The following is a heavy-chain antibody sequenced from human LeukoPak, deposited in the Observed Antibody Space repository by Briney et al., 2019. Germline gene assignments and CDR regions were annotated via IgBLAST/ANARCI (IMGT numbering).Heavy chain of an antibody. CDR2: ISYDGSNK. CDR1: GFTFSSYA. J-gene: IGHJ4*02. D-gene: IGHD6-13*01. CDR3: AREVGWHSSSWYSASHYFDY. V-gene: IGHV3-30*04. Sequence: PGRSLRLSCAASGFTFSSYAMHWVRQAPGKGLEWVAVISYDGSNKYYADSVKGRFTISRDNSKNTLYLQMNSLRSDDTAVYYCAREVGWHSSSWYSASHYFDYWGQGTLVTVSS.